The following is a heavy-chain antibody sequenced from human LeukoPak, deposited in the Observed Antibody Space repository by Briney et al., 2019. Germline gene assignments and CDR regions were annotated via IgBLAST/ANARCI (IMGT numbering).Heavy chain of an antibody. CDR3: ARDKRDCTTTTCYDYFDF. V-gene: IGHV1-2*02. J-gene: IGHJ4*02. CDR1: GYTFSGYY. CDR2: INPNSGAT. Sequence: GASVKVSCQASGYTFSGYYVYWVRQAPGQGLECVGWINPNSGATNYAQKFQDRVTMTRDTSVSTAYMELSRLRSDDTAVYYCARDKRDCTTTTCYDYFDFWGQGTLVTVSS. D-gene: IGHD2-2*01.